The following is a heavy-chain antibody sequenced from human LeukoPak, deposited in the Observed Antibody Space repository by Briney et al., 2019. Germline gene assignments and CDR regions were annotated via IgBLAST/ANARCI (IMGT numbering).Heavy chain of an antibody. D-gene: IGHD2-2*01. V-gene: IGHV4-4*07. Sequence: PSETLSLTCTVSGGSISSYYWSWIRQPAGKGLEWIGRTYTSGSTNYNPSLKSRVTMSVDTSKNQFSLKLSSVTAADTAVYYCARDSTKVVVPAAMGSWFDPWGQGTLVTVSS. CDR1: GGSISSYY. CDR3: ARDSTKVVVPAAMGSWFDP. CDR2: TYTSGST. J-gene: IGHJ5*02.